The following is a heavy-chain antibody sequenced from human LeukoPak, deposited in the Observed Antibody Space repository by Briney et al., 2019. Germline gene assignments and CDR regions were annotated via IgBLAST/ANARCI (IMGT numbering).Heavy chain of an antibody. D-gene: IGHD3/OR15-3a*01. CDR3: AGAQFLDLNFDY. CDR2: IYSSGST. Sequence: PSETPSLTCTVSGGSISSCYWSWIRQPPGKGLEWIGYIYSSGSTNYNPSLKSRITISVDTSKNQFSLKLSSVTAADTAVYYCAGAQFLDLNFDYWGQGTLVTVSS. V-gene: IGHV4-59*01. J-gene: IGHJ4*02. CDR1: GGSISSCY.